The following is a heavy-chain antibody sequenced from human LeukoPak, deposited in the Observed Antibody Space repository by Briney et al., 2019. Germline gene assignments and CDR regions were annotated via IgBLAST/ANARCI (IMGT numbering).Heavy chain of an antibody. CDR2: ISGSGGST. D-gene: IGHD3-3*01. CDR1: GFTFSSYA. CDR3: AKGSYDFWSGYYPFDY. J-gene: IGHJ4*02. V-gene: IGHV3-23*01. Sequence: GGSLRLSCAASGFTFSSYAMSWVRQAPGKGLEWVSSISGSGGSTYYADSVKGRFTISRDNSKNTLYLQMNSLRAEDTAVYYCAKGSYDFWSGYYPFDYWGQGTLVTVSS.